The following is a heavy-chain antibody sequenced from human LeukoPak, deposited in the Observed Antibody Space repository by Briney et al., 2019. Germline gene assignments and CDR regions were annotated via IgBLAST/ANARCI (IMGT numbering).Heavy chain of an antibody. V-gene: IGHV3-53*04. CDR1: GFTASSNY. CDR3: AREVMAKRRAFDI. Sequence: PGGSLRLSCAASGFTASSNYMSWVRQAPGKGLEWVSVIYSDYSTYYADSAKGRFPISRHTSKKTLYLQMNSVRAEDTAVYYCAREVMAKRRAFDIWGQGTVVTVSS. CDR2: IYSDYST. J-gene: IGHJ3*02. D-gene: IGHD2-8*01.